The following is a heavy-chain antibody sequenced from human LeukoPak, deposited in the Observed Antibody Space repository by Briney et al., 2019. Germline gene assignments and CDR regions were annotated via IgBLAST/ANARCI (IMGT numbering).Heavy chain of an antibody. V-gene: IGHV3-30*18. CDR1: GFTFSSYG. CDR3: AKRGCSGGSCSSGAKNYYYYYMDV. CDR2: ISYDGSIK. D-gene: IGHD2-15*01. J-gene: IGHJ6*03. Sequence: GGSLRLSCAASGFTFSSYGMHWVRQAPGTGLEWVAVISYDGSIKYYADSVKGRFTISGDNSKNTLYLQMNSLRSEDTAVYYCAKRGCSGGSCSSGAKNYYYYYMDVWGKGTTVTISS.